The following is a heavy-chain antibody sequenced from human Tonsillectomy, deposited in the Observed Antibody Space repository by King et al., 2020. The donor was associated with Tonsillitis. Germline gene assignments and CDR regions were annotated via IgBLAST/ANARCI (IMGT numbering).Heavy chain of an antibody. Sequence: QLQESGPGLVKSSETLSLTCTVSGGSISRISYYWGWIRQPPGKGLEWIGSIDYSGGTYYNPSLKSRVTISVDTSKNHFSLKLSSVTAADTAVYYCARLVPFVRGVLLNFASWGQGTLVTVSS. V-gene: IGHV4-39*07. CDR3: ARLVPFVRGVLLNFAS. J-gene: IGHJ4*02. CDR2: IDYSGGT. CDR1: GGSISRISYY. D-gene: IGHD3-10*02.